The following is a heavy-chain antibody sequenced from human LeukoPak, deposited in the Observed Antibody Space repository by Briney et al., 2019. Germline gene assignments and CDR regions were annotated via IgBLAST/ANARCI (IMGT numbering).Heavy chain of an antibody. CDR1: GFTFSSYS. CDR3: ARVGDSSGYLIDY. V-gene: IGHV3-21*01. Sequence: PGGSLRLSCAASGFTFSSYSMSWVRQAPGKGLEWVSSMRSSRSYIYYADSVKGRFTISRDNAKNSLYLQMNSLRAEDTAVYYCARVGDSSGYLIDYWGQGTLVTVSS. J-gene: IGHJ4*02. D-gene: IGHD3-22*01. CDR2: MRSSRSYI.